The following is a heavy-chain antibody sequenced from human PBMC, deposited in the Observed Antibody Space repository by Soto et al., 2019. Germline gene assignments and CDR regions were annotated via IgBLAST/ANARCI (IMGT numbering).Heavy chain of an antibody. D-gene: IGHD5-18*01. CDR1: GGSFSGYY. V-gene: IGHV4-34*01. CDR2: INHSGST. CDR3: ARVARWIQLWTIDY. J-gene: IGHJ4*02. Sequence: SETLSLTCAVYGGSFSGYYWSWMRQPPGKGLEWIGEINHSGSTNYNPSLKSRVTISVDTSKNQFSLKLSSVTAADTAVYYCARVARWIQLWTIDYWGQGTLVTVSS.